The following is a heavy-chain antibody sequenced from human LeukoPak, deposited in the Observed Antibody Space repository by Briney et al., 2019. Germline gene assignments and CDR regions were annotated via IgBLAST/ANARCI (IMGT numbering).Heavy chain of an antibody. D-gene: IGHD6-6*01. Sequence: SETLSLTCAVYGGSFSGYYWSWIRQPPGKGLEWIGEINHSGSTNYNPSLKSRVTITVETYEKQFSMKQNSVTAADTAVYYCARGVAARPALGYWGQGTLVTVSS. J-gene: IGHJ4*02. CDR2: INHSGST. CDR1: GGSFSGYY. CDR3: ARGVAARPALGY. V-gene: IGHV4-34*01.